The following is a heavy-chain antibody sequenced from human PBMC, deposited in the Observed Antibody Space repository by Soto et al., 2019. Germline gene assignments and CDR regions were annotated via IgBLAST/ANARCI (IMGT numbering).Heavy chain of an antibody. CDR3: ARATESHYCDS. CDR1: GASISSSGYY. J-gene: IGHJ4*02. CDR2: IYYRGTT. Sequence: QVQLQESGPGLVKPSQTLSLTCTLSGASISSSGYYWSWIRLHPGEGLEWIGYIYYRGTTYFNPALKNRVTISPETAKKEFSLTLASVTAADTAVYHCARATESHYCDSWGRGILVTVTS. V-gene: IGHV4-31*03.